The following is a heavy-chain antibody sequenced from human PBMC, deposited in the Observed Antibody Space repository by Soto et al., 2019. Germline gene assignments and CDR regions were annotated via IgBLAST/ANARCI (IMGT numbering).Heavy chain of an antibody. J-gene: IGHJ6*02. CDR1: GYTFTSYG. CDR2: ISPYNGNT. Sequence: ASVKVSCKASGYTFTSYGISWVRQAPGQGLEWMGWISPYNGNTNYAQKLQGRVTMTTDTSISTAYMELSRLRSDDTAVYYCARQQPHYCYYGMDVWGQGTTVTVSS. CDR3: ARQQPHYCYYGMDV. V-gene: IGHV1-18*01. D-gene: IGHD6-13*01.